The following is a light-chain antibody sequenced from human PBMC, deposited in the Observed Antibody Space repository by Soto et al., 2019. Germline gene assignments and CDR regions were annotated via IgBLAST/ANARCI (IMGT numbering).Light chain of an antibody. J-gene: IGLJ1*01. CDR1: SSDVGGYKY. CDR3: LSFTSSSTYI. CDR2: EVT. V-gene: IGLV2-14*01. Sequence: ALTQPASVSGSPGQSITISCTGTSSDVGGYKYVSWYQQHPGKAPKLKIYEVTNRPSGVSNRFSGSKSGNTASLTISGLQAEDEADYYCLSFTSSSTYIFGIGTKVTVL.